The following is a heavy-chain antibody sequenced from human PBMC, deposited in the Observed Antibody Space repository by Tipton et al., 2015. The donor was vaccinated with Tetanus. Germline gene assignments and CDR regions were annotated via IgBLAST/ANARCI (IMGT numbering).Heavy chain of an antibody. CDR3: AKARHEANYYYYGMDV. Sequence: SLRLSCAASGFTFDDYAMNWVRQAPGKGLEWVSGISWNSGSIGYADSVKGRFTISRDNSKNTLYLQMNSLRAEDTAVYYCAKARHEANYYYYGMDVWGQGTTVTVSS. J-gene: IGHJ6*02. CDR1: GFTFDDYA. CDR2: ISWNSGSI. V-gene: IGHV3-9*01.